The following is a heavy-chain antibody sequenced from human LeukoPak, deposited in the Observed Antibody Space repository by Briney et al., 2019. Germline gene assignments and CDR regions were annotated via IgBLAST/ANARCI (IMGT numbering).Heavy chain of an antibody. V-gene: IGHV1-8*01. D-gene: IGHD2-2*01. CDR2: MNPNSGNT. CDR1: GYTFTSYD. CDR3: ASGSLHCSSTSCYSGIYYYDMDV. J-gene: IGHJ6*02. Sequence: ASVKVSCKASGYTFTSYDINWVRQATGQGLEWMGWMNPNSGNTGYAQKFQGRVTMTRNTSISTAYMELSSLRSEDTAAYYCASGSLHCSSTSCYSGIYYYDMDVWGQGTTVTVSS.